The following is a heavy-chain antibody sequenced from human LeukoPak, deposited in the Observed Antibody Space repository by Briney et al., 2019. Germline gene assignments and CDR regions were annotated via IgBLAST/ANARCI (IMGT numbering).Heavy chain of an antibody. D-gene: IGHD6-13*01. CDR1: GFTFSDYY. V-gene: IGHV3-11*06. CDR2: ISSSISYT. CDR3: ARPYSSTYGMDV. J-gene: IGHJ6*04. Sequence: GGSLRLSCAASGFTFSDYYMSWIRQAPGKGLEWVSYISSSISYTNYADSVKGRFTISRDNAKNSLYLQMNSLRAEDTAVYYCARPYSSTYGMDVWGKGTTVTVSS.